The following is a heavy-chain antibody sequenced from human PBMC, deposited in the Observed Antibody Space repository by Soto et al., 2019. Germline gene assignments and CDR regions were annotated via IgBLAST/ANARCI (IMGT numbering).Heavy chain of an antibody. Sequence: ASVKVSCKASGGTFSSYTISWVRQAPGQGLEWMGRIIPILGIANYAQKFQGRVTITADKSTSTAYMELNSLRTEDTAVYYCARGGGGGPPRDHVYWGPGTLVTVSS. V-gene: IGHV1-69*02. CDR1: GGTFSSYT. J-gene: IGHJ4*02. CDR2: IIPILGIA. CDR3: ARGGGGGPPRDHVY. D-gene: IGHD3-16*01.